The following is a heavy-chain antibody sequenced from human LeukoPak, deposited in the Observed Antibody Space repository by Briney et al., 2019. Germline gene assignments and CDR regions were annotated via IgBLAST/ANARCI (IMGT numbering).Heavy chain of an antibody. J-gene: IGHJ4*02. Sequence: PGGSLRLSCAASGFTVSSNYMSWVRQAPGKGLEWVSVIYSSGSTYYADSVKGRFTVSRDKSKNTLYLQMNSLRAEDTAVYYCTGRIDYWGQGTLVTVSS. CDR2: IYSSGST. CDR1: GFTVSSNY. D-gene: IGHD1-26*01. V-gene: IGHV3-53*01. CDR3: TGRIDY.